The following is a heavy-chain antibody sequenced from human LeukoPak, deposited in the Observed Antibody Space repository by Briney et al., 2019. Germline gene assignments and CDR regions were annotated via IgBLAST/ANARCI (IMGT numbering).Heavy chain of an antibody. V-gene: IGHV3-11*01. Sequence: PGGSLRLSCAASGFTFSDYYMSWIRQAPGKGLEWVSYISSSGSTIYYADSVKGRFTISRDNAKNSLYLQMNSLRAEDTAVYYCARADREWELPYFDYWGQGTLVTVSS. CDR1: GFTFSDYY. CDR3: ARADREWELPYFDY. D-gene: IGHD1-26*01. CDR2: ISSSGSTI. J-gene: IGHJ4*02.